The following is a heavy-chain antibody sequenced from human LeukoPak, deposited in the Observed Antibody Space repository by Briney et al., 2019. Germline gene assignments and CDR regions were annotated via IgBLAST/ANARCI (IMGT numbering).Heavy chain of an antibody. Sequence: GGSLRLSCAASGFDIRSYGMRWVRQAPGKGLEWLAFILWGGGRQYYADSVKGRFTISRDKSKNMQYLQMNSLRGDDTAVYYCAKREAVATMSDFDYWGQGTLVIVSP. CDR3: AKREAVATMSDFDY. CDR2: ILWGGGRQ. V-gene: IGHV3-30*02. J-gene: IGHJ4*02. D-gene: IGHD6-19*01. CDR1: GFDIRSYG.